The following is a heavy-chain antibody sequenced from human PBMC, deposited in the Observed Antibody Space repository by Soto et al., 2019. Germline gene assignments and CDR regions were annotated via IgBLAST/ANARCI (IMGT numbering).Heavy chain of an antibody. Sequence: SETLSLTYTVSGGSISSGGYYWSWIRQHPGKGLEWIGYFYYSGSTYYNPSLKSRVTISVDTSKNQFSLKLSSVTAADTAVYYCARSLYYYDSSGYTTPYFDYWGQGTLVTVSS. CDR2: FYYSGST. CDR1: GGSISSGGYY. V-gene: IGHV4-31*03. J-gene: IGHJ4*02. CDR3: ARSLYYYDSSGYTTPYFDY. D-gene: IGHD3-22*01.